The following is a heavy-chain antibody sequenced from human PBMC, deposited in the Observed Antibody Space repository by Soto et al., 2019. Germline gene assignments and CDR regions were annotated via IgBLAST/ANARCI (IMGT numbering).Heavy chain of an antibody. CDR2: IIPIFGTA. J-gene: IGHJ4*02. V-gene: IGHV1-69*13. D-gene: IGHD6-13*01. CDR3: ARVRFIKVAAGNRFDY. Sequence: AASVKVSCKASGGTFSSYAISWVRQAPGQGLEWMGGIIPIFGTANYAQKFQGRVTITADESTSTAYMELSSLRSEDTAVYYCARVRFIKVAAGNRFDYWGQGTLVTVSS. CDR1: GGTFSSYA.